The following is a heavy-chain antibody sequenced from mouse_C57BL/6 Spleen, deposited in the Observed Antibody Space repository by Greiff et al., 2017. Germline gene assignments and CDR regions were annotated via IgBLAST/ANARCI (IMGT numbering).Heavy chain of an antibody. J-gene: IGHJ3*01. CDR1: GFSLTSYG. Sequence: VKLMESGPGLVAPSQSLSITCTVSGFSLTSYGVDWVRQSPGKGLEWLGVIWGVGSTNYNSALKSRLSISKDNSKSQVFLKMNSLQTDDTAMYYCATFNWDGFAYWGQGTLVTVSA. CDR2: IWGVGST. CDR3: ATFNWDGFAY. D-gene: IGHD4-1*02. V-gene: IGHV2-6*01.